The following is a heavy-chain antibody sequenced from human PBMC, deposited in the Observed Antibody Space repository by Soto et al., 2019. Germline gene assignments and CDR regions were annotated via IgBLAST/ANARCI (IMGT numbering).Heavy chain of an antibody. V-gene: IGHV1-46*01. CDR3: ARMVGPGKAAADIIYVLDV. CDR2: INPSGGST. CDR1: GYTFTSYY. Sequence: ASVKVSCKASGYTFTSYYMHWVRQAPGQGLEWMGIINPSGGSTSYAQKFQGRVTMTRDTSTSTVYMELSSLRSEDTAVYYCARMVGPGKAAADIIYVLDVWGQGTTVTGSS. J-gene: IGHJ6*02. D-gene: IGHD6-13*01.